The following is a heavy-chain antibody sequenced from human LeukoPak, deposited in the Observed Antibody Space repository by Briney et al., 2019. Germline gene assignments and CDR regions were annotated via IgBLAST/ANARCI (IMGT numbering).Heavy chain of an antibody. CDR3: ARVVNYDSSGYYESFIDY. V-gene: IGHV4-61*01. D-gene: IGHD3-22*01. J-gene: IGHJ4*02. CDR1: GGSVSSGSYY. Sequence: PSETLSLTCTVSGGSVSSGSYYWSWIRQPPGKGLEWIGYIYYSGSTNYNPSLKSRVTISVDTSKNQFSLKLSSVTAADTAVCYCARVVNYDSSGYYESFIDYWGQGTLVTVSS. CDR2: IYYSGST.